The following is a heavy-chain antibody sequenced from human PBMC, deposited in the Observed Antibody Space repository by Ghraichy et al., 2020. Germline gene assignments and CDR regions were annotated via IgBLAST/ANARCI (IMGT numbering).Heavy chain of an antibody. CDR1: GFTFSSYA. V-gene: IGHV3-23*01. D-gene: IGHD3-10*01. CDR3: AKDKEHRGVRGVIRSFDY. J-gene: IGHJ4*02. Sequence: GGSLRLSCAASGFTFSSYAMSWVRQAPGKGLEWVSAISGSGGSTYYADSVKGRFTISRDNSKNTLYLQMNSLRAEDTAVYYCAKDKEHRGVRGVIRSFDYWGQGTLVTVSS. CDR2: ISGSGGST.